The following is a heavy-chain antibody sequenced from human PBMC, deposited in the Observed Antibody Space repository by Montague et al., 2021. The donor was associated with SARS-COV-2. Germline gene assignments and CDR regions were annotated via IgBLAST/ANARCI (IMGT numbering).Heavy chain of an antibody. CDR2: IFTGGTA. D-gene: IGHD2-15*01. CDR1: GGSISTYY. V-gene: IGHV4-4*07. CDR3: ERTPATGYHGGFDS. Sequence: SETLSLTCTVSGGSISTYYWSWIRQPAGKRLEWIGRIFTGGTASYSPSLKSRVTMAVDTSKNQFSLKVTSVTAADTAVYYWERTPATGYHGGFDSWGQGALVTVSS. J-gene: IGHJ4*02.